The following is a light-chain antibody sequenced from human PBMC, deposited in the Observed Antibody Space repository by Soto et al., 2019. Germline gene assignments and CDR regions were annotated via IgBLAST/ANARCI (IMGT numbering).Light chain of an antibody. CDR2: GNN. CDR3: QSYDSSPSGWGV. CDR1: SSNIGAGYD. V-gene: IGLV1-40*01. Sequence: QSALTQPPSVSGAPGQRVTISCTGSSSNIGAGYDVHWYQHLPGTAPKLLIYGNNNRPSGVPDRFSGSKSGTSASLAITGLQAEDEGDYYCQSYDSSPSGWGVFGGGTKLTVL. J-gene: IGLJ3*02.